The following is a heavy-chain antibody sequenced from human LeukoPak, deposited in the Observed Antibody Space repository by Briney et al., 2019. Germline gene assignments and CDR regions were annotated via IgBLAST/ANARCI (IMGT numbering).Heavy chain of an antibody. CDR3: ARARNNYDSSSYSALDY. D-gene: IGHD3-22*01. CDR2: IWYDGSNI. Sequence: GGSLRLSCAASGFTFSSYGMHWVRQAPGKGLEWLALIWYDGSNIYYADSVKGRFAISRDNSKNTLYLQMNSLRAEDTAVYYCARARNNYDSSSYSALDYWGQGTLVTVSS. CDR1: GFTFSSYG. V-gene: IGHV3-33*01. J-gene: IGHJ4*02.